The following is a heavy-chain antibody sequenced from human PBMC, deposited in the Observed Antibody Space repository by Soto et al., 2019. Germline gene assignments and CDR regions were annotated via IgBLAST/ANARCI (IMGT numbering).Heavy chain of an antibody. Sequence: GGSLRLSCAASGFTFSSYGMHWVRQAPGKGLEWVAVIWYDGSNKYYADSVKGRFTISRDNSKNTLYLQMNSLRAEDTAVYYCARDSAILSYYFDYRGQGTLVTVSS. CDR2: IWYDGSNK. J-gene: IGHJ4*02. D-gene: IGHD6-25*01. V-gene: IGHV3-33*01. CDR3: ARDSAILSYYFDY. CDR1: GFTFSSYG.